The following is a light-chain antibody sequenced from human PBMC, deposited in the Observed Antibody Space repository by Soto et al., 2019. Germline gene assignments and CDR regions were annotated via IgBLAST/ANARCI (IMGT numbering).Light chain of an antibody. CDR1: QSINTY. Sequence: DIQMTQSPSSLSASVGDRVTITCRTSQSINTYLNWYQQKPGKAPKLLIYGASSLQSGVPLRFSGSGSGTDFTLTISSLQPEDFANYYCQESYSTLWGTCGQGTKVDIK. CDR3: QESYSTLWGT. J-gene: IGKJ1*01. V-gene: IGKV1-39*01. CDR2: GAS.